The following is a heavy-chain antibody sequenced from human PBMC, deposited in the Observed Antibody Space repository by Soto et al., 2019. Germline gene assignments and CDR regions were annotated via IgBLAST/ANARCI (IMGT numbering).Heavy chain of an antibody. CDR1: GGTFSSYT. CDR3: ARGAQLWDYGMDV. V-gene: IGHV1-69*02. D-gene: IGHD5-18*01. J-gene: IGHJ6*02. CDR2: IIPILGIA. Sequence: QVQLVQSGAEVKKPGSSVKVSCKASGGTFSSYTISWVRQAPGQGLEWMGRIIPILGIANYAQKFQGRVTITADKSTSPAYMELSSLRSEDTAVYYCARGAQLWDYGMDVWGQGTTVTVSS.